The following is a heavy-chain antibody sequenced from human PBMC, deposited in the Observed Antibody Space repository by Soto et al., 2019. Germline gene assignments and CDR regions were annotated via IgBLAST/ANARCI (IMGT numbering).Heavy chain of an antibody. V-gene: IGHV3-48*02. J-gene: IGHJ4*02. D-gene: IGHD3-22*01. CDR1: GFIFSSYG. Sequence: EVHLVESGGGLVQPGGSLRLSCAASGFIFSSYGMNWVRQAPGKGLEWVSFISSSSSTIYYADSVKGRFTISRDNAKNSLYLQMNSLRDEDTAVYYCARDVGYYYDSSGYYRFHYWGQGPLVTVSS. CDR2: ISSSSSTI. CDR3: ARDVGYYYDSSGYYRFHY.